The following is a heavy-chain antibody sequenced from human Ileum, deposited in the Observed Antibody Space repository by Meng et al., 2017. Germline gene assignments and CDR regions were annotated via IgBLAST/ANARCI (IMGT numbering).Heavy chain of an antibody. CDR1: GFTLSTYW. CDR2: IDSDGSDI. J-gene: IGHJ4*02. D-gene: IGHD2-2*01. Sequence: GESLKISCAASGFTLSTYWMHWVRQTPGKGLEWVSRIDSDGSDITYADSVKGRFTISRDNSKNTLYLQMNSLTAEDTAVYYCAKGISVEAIDYWGQGTLVTVSS. V-gene: IGHV3-74*03. CDR3: AKGISVEAIDY.